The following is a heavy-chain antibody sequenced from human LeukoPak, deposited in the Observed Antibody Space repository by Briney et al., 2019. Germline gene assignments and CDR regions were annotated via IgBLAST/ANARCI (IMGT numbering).Heavy chain of an antibody. V-gene: IGHV1-24*01. D-gene: IGHD2-2*03. Sequence: ASVKVSCKVSGYTLTELSMHWVRQAPGKGLEWMGGFDPEDGETIYAQKFQGRVTMTEDTSTDTAYMELSSLRSEDTAVYYCATWIFEAHPLSATLDYWGQGTLVTVSS. J-gene: IGHJ4*02. CDR3: ATWIFEAHPLSATLDY. CDR1: GYTLTELS. CDR2: FDPEDGET.